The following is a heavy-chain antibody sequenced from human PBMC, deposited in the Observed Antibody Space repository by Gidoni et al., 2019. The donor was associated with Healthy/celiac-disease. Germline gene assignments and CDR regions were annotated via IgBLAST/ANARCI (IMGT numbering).Heavy chain of an antibody. CDR2: ISGSGGRT. V-gene: IGHV3-23*01. J-gene: IGHJ6*03. D-gene: IGHD3-3*01. CDR3: AKMCPLTQYYDFWSGYYTGGYYYYMDV. CDR1: GFTFSSYA. Sequence: EVQLFESGGGLVQPGGSLRLSCAASGFTFSSYAMSWVRQAPGQGLEWVSAISGSGGRTDYADSVKGRFTISRDNSKNTLFLQMNSRRAEDTAVYYCAKMCPLTQYYDFWSGYYTGGYYYYMDVWGKGTTVTVSS.